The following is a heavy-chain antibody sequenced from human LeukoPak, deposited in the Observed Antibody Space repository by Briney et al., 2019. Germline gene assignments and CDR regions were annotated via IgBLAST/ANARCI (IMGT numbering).Heavy chain of an antibody. CDR3: ARNSGWYEGLDY. V-gene: IGHV4-39*07. D-gene: IGHD6-19*01. J-gene: IGHJ4*02. CDR2: IYYSGST. CDR1: GGSISSSSYY. Sequence: SETLSLTCTVSGGSISSSSYYWGWIRQPPGKGLEWIGSIYYSGSTYYNPSLKSRVTISVDTSKNQLSLKLSSVTAADTAVYYCARNSGWYEGLDYWGQGTLVTVSS.